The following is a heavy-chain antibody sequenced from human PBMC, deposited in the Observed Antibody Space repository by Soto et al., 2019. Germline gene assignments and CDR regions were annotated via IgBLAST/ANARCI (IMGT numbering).Heavy chain of an antibody. V-gene: IGHV3-33*01. CDR2: IWYDGSNK. CDR1: VFTFSRYD. J-gene: IGHJ4*02. Sequence: LRLSFAASVFTFSRYDFHWVRQAPGKGLEWVAVIWYDGSNKYYADSVRGRFTISRDNFKNTLYLQMNSLRAEDTAVYHCARGLNGGVIPIDFWGQGTLVTVSS. CDR3: ARGLNGGVIPIDF. D-gene: IGHD3-16*02.